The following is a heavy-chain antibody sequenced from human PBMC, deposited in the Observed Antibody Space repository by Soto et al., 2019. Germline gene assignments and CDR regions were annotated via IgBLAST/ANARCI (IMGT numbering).Heavy chain of an antibody. D-gene: IGHD3-22*01. V-gene: IGHV1-69*13. CDR2: IIPIFGTA. Sequence: SVKVSCKASGGTFSSYTISWVRQAPGQGLEWMGGIIPIFGTANYAQKFQNRVTIIADESTSTAYMELSSLRFEDTAVYYCARIAIRMIIVVHDALDSGAKGTMVPVSS. CDR1: GGTFSSYT. CDR3: ARIAIRMIIVVHDALDS. J-gene: IGHJ3*02.